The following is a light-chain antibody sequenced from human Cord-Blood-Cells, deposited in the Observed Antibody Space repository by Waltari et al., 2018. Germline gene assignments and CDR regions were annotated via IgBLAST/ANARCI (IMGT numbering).Light chain of an antibody. CDR2: DVS. J-gene: IGLJ1*01. CDR3: SSYTSSYYV. V-gene: IGLV2-14*01. Sequence: QSALTQPASVSGSPGLSITISCTGTSSDVGGYNLFYWYQQHPGKAPKLMIYDVSNRPSGVSNRFSGSKSGNTASLTISGLQAEDEADYYCSSYTSSYYVFGTGTKVTVL. CDR1: SSDVGGYNL.